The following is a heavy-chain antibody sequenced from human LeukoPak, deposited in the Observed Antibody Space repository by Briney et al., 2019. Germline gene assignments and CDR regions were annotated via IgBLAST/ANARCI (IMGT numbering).Heavy chain of an antibody. J-gene: IGHJ5*02. D-gene: IGHD6-13*01. CDR1: GGSISSSNW. CDR2: IYHSGST. CDR3: ASATGTSSSWYPFWFDP. Sequence: SETLSLTCTVSGGSISSSNWWSWVRQPPGKGLEWIGEIYHSGSTNYNPSLKSRVTISVDKSKNQFSLKLSSVTAADTAVYYCASATGTSSSWYPFWFDPWGQGTLVTVSS. V-gene: IGHV4-4*02.